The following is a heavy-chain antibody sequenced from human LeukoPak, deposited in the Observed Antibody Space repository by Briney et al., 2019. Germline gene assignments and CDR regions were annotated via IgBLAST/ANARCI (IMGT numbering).Heavy chain of an antibody. V-gene: IGHV3-9*01. CDR2: ISWNSGSI. Sequence: GRSLRLSCAASGFTFDDYAMHWVRQAPGKGLEWVSGISWNSGSIGYADSVKGRFTISRDNAKNSLYLQMNSLRAEGTALYYCAKGRDKYQLLSKNWFDPWGQGTQVTVSS. CDR1: GFTFDDYA. J-gene: IGHJ5*02. CDR3: AKGRDKYQLLSKNWFDP. D-gene: IGHD2-2*01.